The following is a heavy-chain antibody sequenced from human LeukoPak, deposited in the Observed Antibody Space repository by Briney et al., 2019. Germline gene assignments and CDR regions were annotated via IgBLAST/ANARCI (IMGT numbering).Heavy chain of an antibody. Sequence: KPSETLSLTCTVSGGSISRSYYYWGWIRQPPGKGLEWIGSIFYSGTTYYNPSLKSRVTISVDTSKNQFSLKLSSVTAADTAVYYCATYDYGDYAYFDYWGQGTLVTVSS. J-gene: IGHJ4*02. V-gene: IGHV4-39*01. CDR3: ATYDYGDYAYFDY. CDR1: GGSISRSYYY. CDR2: IFYSGTT. D-gene: IGHD4-17*01.